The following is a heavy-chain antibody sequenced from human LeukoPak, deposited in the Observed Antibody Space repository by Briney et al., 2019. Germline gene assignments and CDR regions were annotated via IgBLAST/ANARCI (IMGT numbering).Heavy chain of an antibody. Sequence: SETLSLTCIVSGGSISSSSYYWGWIRQPPGKGLEWIGSIYYSGSTYYNPSLKSRVTISVDTSKNQFSLKLSSVTAADTAVYYCARAYYYDSSGYSLGGFDPWGQGILVTVSS. CDR1: GGSISSSSYY. CDR2: IYYSGST. V-gene: IGHV4-39*07. CDR3: ARAYYYDSSGYSLGGFDP. D-gene: IGHD3-22*01. J-gene: IGHJ5*02.